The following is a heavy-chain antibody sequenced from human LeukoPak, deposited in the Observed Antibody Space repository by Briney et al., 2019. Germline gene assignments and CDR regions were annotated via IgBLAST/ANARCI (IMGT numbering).Heavy chain of an antibody. V-gene: IGHV4-61*01. CDR1: GGSISSSSYY. Sequence: PSETLSLTCTVSGGSISSSSYYWSWIRQPPGKGLDWIGYIYYSGSTNYNPSLKSRVTISVDTSKNQFSLKLSSVTAADTAVYYCARGGVWMGYYYYYMDVWGKGTTVTVSS. CDR3: ARGGVWMGYYYYYMDV. CDR2: IYYSGST. J-gene: IGHJ6*03. D-gene: IGHD1-1*01.